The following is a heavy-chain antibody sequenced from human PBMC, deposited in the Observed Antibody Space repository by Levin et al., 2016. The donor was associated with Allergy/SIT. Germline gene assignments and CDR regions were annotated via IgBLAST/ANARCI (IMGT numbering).Heavy chain of an antibody. J-gene: IGHJ4*02. CDR2: INHSGST. CDR1: GGSFSGYY. Sequence: SETLSLTCAVYGGSFSGYYWSWIRQPPGKGLEWIGEINHSGSTNYNPSLKSRVTISVDTSKNQFSLKLSSVTAADTAVYYCARGRGYGDYADSWGQGTLVTVSS. D-gene: IGHD4-17*01. V-gene: IGHV4-34*01. CDR3: ARGRGYGDYADS.